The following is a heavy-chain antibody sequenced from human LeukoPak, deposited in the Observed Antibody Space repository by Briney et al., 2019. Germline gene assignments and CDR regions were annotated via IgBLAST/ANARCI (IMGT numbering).Heavy chain of an antibody. D-gene: IGHD4-11*01. CDR3: AREVPGSNQIFDY. V-gene: IGHV1-2*02. CDR1: GYTFTGYY. CDR2: INPNSGGT. J-gene: IGHJ4*02. Sequence: GASVKVSCXASGYTFTGYYMHWVRQAPGQGLEWMGWINPNSGGTNYAQKFQGRVTMARDTSISTAYMELSRLRSDDTAVYYCAREVPGSNQIFDYWGQGTLVTVSS.